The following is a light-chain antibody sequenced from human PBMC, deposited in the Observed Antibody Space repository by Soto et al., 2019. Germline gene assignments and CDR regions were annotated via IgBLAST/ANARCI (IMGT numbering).Light chain of an antibody. V-gene: IGLV1-40*01. CDR1: SSNIGAGYD. Sequence: QSVLTQPPSVSGAPGQRDTISCTGSSSNIGAGYDVHWYQQLPGTAPKVLIYGNSNRPSGVPDRFSGSKSGTSASLAITGLQAEDEADYYCQSYDSSLSGYVFGTGTKVTVL. CDR2: GNS. J-gene: IGLJ1*01. CDR3: QSYDSSLSGYV.